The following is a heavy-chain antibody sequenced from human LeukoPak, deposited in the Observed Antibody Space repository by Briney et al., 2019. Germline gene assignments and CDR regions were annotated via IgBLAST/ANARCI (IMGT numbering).Heavy chain of an antibody. D-gene: IGHD6-19*01. Sequence: SETLSLTCTVSGGSISSYYWSCIRQPPGKGLEWIGYIYYSGSTNYNPSLKSRVTISVDTSKNQFSLELSSVTAADTAVYYCARHVGTVAGPFDYWGQGTLVTVSS. CDR3: ARHVGTVAGPFDY. V-gene: IGHV4-59*08. CDR2: IYYSGST. CDR1: GGSISSYY. J-gene: IGHJ4*02.